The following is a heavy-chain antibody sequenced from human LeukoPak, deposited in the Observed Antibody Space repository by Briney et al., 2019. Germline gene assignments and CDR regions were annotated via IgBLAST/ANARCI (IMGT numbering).Heavy chain of an antibody. CDR1: GGPFSGYY. J-gene: IGHJ6*03. D-gene: IGHD3-10*01. V-gene: IGHV4-34*01. CDR3: ARRVGRWFGERAYYYNYMDV. CDR2: INHRRST. Sequence: SETLSLTCAVYGGPFSGYYWTWIRQPPGKGLEWLGEINHRRSTKYSPSLKSRVTISVDTSKNQFSLRLSSVTAADTAVYYCARRVGRWFGERAYYYNYMDVWGKGTTVTISS.